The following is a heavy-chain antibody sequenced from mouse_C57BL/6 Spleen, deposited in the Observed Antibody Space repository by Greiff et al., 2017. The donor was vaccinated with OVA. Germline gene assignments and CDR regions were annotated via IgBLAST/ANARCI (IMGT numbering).Heavy chain of an antibody. CDR2: INPNNGGT. Sequence: VQLKESGPELVKPGASVKMSCKASGYTFTDYNMHWVKQSHGKSLEWIGYINPNNGGTSYNQKFKGKATLTVNKSSSTAYMELRSLTSEDSAVYYCARVAQATAMDYWGQGTSVTVSS. V-gene: IGHV1-22*01. CDR3: ARVAQATAMDY. D-gene: IGHD3-2*02. CDR1: GYTFTDYN. J-gene: IGHJ4*01.